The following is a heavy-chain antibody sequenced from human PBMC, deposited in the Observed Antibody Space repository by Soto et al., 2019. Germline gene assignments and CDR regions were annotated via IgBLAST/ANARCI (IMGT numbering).Heavy chain of an antibody. CDR1: GGTFSSYA. V-gene: IGHV1-69*06. CDR3: ARDLFYYSNRSSY. J-gene: IGHJ4*02. CDR2: IIPIFGTA. D-gene: IGHD4-4*01. Sequence: QVQLVQSGAEVKKPGSSVKVSCKASGGTFSSYAISWVRQAPGQGLEWMGGIIPIFGTANYAQKFQGRVTITADKSTRKAYMELSSVRSEDTAVYYCARDLFYYSNRSSYWGQGTLVTVSS.